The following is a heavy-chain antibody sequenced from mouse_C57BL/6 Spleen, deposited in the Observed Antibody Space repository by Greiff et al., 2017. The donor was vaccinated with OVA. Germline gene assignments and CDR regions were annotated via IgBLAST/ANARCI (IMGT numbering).Heavy chain of an antibody. CDR1: GYTFTDYN. Sequence: VQLQQSGPELVKPGASVKMSCKASGYTFTDYNMHWVKQSHGKSLEWIGYINPNNGGTSYNQKFKGKATLTVNKSSSTAYMELRSLTSEDSAVYYCARDWGYGSSPAWFAYWGQGTLVTVSA. CDR2: INPNNGGT. J-gene: IGHJ3*01. V-gene: IGHV1-22*01. D-gene: IGHD1-1*01. CDR3: ARDWGYGSSPAWFAY.